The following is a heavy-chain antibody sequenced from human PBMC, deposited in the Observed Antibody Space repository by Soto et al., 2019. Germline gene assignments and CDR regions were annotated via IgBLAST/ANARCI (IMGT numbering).Heavy chain of an antibody. Sequence: PGGYLWLFCAASGYTFNDCFVACFLKTKGKGLEWVSSISGSGARRCYADSVKGRSTISRDNSKNTLYLQMNSLRAEDTAVYFCAKDPHYNYGSGSYCDYWGQGSLVTVSS. CDR3: AKDPHYNYGSGSYCDY. V-gene: IGHV3-23*01. D-gene: IGHD3-10*01. CDR1: GYTFNDCF. J-gene: IGHJ4*02. CDR2: ISGSGARR.